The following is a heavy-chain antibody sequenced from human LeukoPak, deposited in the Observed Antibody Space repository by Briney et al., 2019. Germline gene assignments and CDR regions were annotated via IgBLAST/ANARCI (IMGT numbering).Heavy chain of an antibody. J-gene: IGHJ4*02. Sequence: PGGSLRLSCAASGFTFSSYGMSWVRQAPGEGLEWVSTISSSGGSIYYADSVKGRFTISRDNSKNTLYLQMNSLRAEDTAVYYCAKILGRGYNNYWGQGTLVTVSS. CDR1: GFTFSSYG. D-gene: IGHD5-24*01. CDR2: ISSSGGSI. V-gene: IGHV3-23*01. CDR3: AKILGRGYNNY.